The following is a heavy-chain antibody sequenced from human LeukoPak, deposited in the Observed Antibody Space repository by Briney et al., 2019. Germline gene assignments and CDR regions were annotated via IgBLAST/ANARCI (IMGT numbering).Heavy chain of an antibody. D-gene: IGHD5-12*01. Sequence: ASVKVSCKASGYTFTGYYMHWVRQAPGQGLEWMGWINPNGGGTNYAQKFQGRVTMTRDTSISTAYMELSRPRSDDTAVYYCASGSGYDYVAYYFDYWGQGTLVTVSS. CDR3: ASGSGYDYVAYYFDY. J-gene: IGHJ4*02. CDR2: INPNGGGT. V-gene: IGHV1-2*02. CDR1: GYTFTGYY.